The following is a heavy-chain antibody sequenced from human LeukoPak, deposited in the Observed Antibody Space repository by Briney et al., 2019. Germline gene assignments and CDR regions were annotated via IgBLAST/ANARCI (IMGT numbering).Heavy chain of an antibody. Sequence: ASVKVSCKASGYTFTGYYIHWVQQAPGQGLEWMGWINPNSGGTNSAQKFQGRVTLTRDTSISTAYMELSGLRSDDTAVYYCARAFCSSNSCYYFDYWGQGTLVTVSS. V-gene: IGHV1-2*02. J-gene: IGHJ4*02. CDR2: INPNSGGT. CDR3: ARAFCSSNSCYYFDY. D-gene: IGHD2-2*01. CDR1: GYTFTGYY.